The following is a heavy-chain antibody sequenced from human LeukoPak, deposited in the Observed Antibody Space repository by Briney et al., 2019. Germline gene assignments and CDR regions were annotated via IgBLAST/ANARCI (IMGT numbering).Heavy chain of an antibody. Sequence: GRSLRLSCAASGFTFSTYGMHWVRQAPGKGLGWVAVISHDGNNKYYVDSVKGRFTISRDNSKNTLYLQMNSLRAEDTAVYYCARDWGNWGYGWYFDHWGQGTPVTVSS. CDR2: ISHDGNNK. CDR1: GFTFSTYG. V-gene: IGHV3-30*03. CDR3: ARDWGNWGYGWYFDH. J-gene: IGHJ4*02. D-gene: IGHD7-27*01.